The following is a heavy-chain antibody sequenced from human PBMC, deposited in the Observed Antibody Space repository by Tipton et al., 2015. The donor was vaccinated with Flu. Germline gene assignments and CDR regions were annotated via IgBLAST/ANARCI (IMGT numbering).Heavy chain of an antibody. J-gene: IGHJ5*02. D-gene: IGHD2-15*01. CDR3: ARQDSLAWSS. V-gene: IGHV5-51*01. CDR2: IFAGDSDV. CDR1: GYSFTSNW. Sequence: QSGPEVRKPGESLKISCKASGYSFTSNWIAWVRQTPGKGLEWMGIIFAGDSDVRYSPSFQGQVTISVDRSISTAFLHRSSLKASDSGIYYCARQDSLAWSSWGQGTLVTVSS.